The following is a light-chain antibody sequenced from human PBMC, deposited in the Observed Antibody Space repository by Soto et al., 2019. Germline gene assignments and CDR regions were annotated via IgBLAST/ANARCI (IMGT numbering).Light chain of an antibody. Sequence: SYELTQPPSVSVAPGQTARFTCGGDNIGSKSVHWYQQKPGQAPVLVVYDDTDRPSGIPERFSGSNSGNTATLTISRVEAGDEADYYCCSYAGSYTHVVFGGGTQLTVL. CDR2: DDT. J-gene: IGLJ2*01. V-gene: IGLV3-21*02. CDR3: CSYAGSYTHVV. CDR1: NIGSKS.